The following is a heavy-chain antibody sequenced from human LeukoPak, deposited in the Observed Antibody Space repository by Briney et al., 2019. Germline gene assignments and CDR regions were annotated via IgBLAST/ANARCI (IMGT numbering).Heavy chain of an antibody. J-gene: IGHJ4*02. D-gene: IGHD4-23*01. Sequence: ASVTVSCKASGYTFTSYYMHWVRQAPGQGLEWMGLINPSGGSTSYAQKFQGRVTMTRDMSTSTVYMELSSLRSEDTAVYYCARGTTVVSPAEGDDFDYWGEGTLVTVSS. V-gene: IGHV1-46*01. CDR1: GYTFTSYY. CDR2: INPSGGST. CDR3: ARGTTVVSPAEGDDFDY.